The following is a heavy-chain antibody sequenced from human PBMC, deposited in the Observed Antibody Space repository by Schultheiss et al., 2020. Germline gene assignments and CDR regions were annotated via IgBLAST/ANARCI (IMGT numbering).Heavy chain of an antibody. CDR3: ATLTAVAGVGYYGMDV. Sequence: GGSLRLSCSASGFSFSNAWMNWVRQAPGKGLEWVSAISGSGGSTYYADSVKGRFTISRDNSKNTLYLQMNSLKTEDTAVYYCATLTAVAGVGYYGMDVWGQGTTVTVSS. D-gene: IGHD6-19*01. J-gene: IGHJ6*02. CDR2: ISGSGGST. V-gene: IGHV3-23*01. CDR1: GFSFSNAW.